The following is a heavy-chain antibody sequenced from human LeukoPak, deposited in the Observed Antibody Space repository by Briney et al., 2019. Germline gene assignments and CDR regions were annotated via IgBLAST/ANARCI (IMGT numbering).Heavy chain of an antibody. CDR2: IYYSGST. V-gene: IGHV4-30-4*01. J-gene: IGHJ4*02. Sequence: SSETLSLTCTVSGGSISSGDYYWSWIRQPPGKGLEWIGYIYYSGSTYYNPSLKSRVTISVDTSKNQFSLKLNSVTDADTAVYYCASSPNQYFIDYWGQGALVTVSS. CDR1: GGSISSGDYY. CDR3: ASSPNQYFIDY. D-gene: IGHD1-14*01.